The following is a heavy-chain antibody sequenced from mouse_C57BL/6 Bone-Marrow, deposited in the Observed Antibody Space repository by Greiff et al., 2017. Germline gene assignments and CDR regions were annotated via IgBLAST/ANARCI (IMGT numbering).Heavy chain of an antibody. J-gene: IGHJ4*01. V-gene: IGHV14-2*01. CDR3: ARPMDY. Sequence: VQLKESGAELVKPGASVKLSCTASGFNINDYYMHWVKQRTEQGLEWIGRIDPEDGETKYAQKFKGKATITADTSSSTAYLQLSSLTSEDTAVYYCARPMDYWGRGTAVTVSA. CDR1: GFNINDYY. CDR2: IDPEDGET.